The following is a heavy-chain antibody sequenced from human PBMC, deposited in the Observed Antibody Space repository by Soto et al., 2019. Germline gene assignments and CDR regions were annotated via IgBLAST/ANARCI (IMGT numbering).Heavy chain of an antibody. D-gene: IGHD3-3*01. J-gene: IGHJ6*02. CDR2: IIPIFGTA. CDR1: GCTFSSYA. V-gene: IGHV1-69*06. CDR3: ARKRWSGYYTVGYRYYYGMDV. Sequence: SVKVSCKASGCTFSSYAISWVRQAPGQGLEWMGGIIPIFGTANYAQKFQGRVTITADKSTSTAYMELSSLRSEDTAVYYCARKRWSGYYTVGYRYYYGMDVWGQGTTVTVSS.